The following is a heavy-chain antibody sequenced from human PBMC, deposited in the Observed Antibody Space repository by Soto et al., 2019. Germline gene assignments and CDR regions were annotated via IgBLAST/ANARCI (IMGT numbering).Heavy chain of an antibody. CDR3: ARDGGRHSEGIDY. CDR1: GVTFSSYS. Sequence: QVQLVQSGAEVKKPGSSVKVSCKASGVTFSSYSINWVRQAPGKGREWMGEIIPIFGTENYAQKFQGRVTITADESTSTAYVEPSSLTSEDSAVYYCARDGGRHSEGIDYWGQGTLVTVSS. V-gene: IGHV1-69*01. CDR2: IIPIFGTE. J-gene: IGHJ4*02. D-gene: IGHD1-26*01.